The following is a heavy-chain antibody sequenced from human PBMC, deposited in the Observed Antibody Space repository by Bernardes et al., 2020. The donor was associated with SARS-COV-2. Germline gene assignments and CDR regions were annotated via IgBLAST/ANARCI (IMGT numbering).Heavy chain of an antibody. Sequence: SEPLSLTCTVSGGSISSVTYYWSWLLQPAGKGLEWIGRFYTSGSTNYNPSLKSRVTISIDTSKNQFSLSLTSVTAADTAVYYCARDLVDWGQGTLVTVSS. J-gene: IGHJ4*02. CDR3: ARDLVD. V-gene: IGHV4-61*02. D-gene: IGHD2-8*02. CDR1: GGSISSVTYY. CDR2: FYTSGST.